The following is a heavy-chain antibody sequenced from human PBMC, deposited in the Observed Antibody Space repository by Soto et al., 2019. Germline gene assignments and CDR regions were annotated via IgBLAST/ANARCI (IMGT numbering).Heavy chain of an antibody. CDR3: ARVNVVVVADTREYYFDY. D-gene: IGHD2-15*01. V-gene: IGHV1-2*02. J-gene: IGHJ4*02. Sequence: ASVKVSCKASGYTFTGYYMHWVRQAPGQGLEWMGWINPNSGGTNYAQKFQGRVTMTRDTSISTAYMELSRLRSDDTAVYYCARVNVVVVADTREYYFDYWGQGTLVTVSS. CDR1: GYTFTGYY. CDR2: INPNSGGT.